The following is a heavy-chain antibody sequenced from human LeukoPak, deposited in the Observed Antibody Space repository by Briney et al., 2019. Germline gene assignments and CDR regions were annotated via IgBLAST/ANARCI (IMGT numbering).Heavy chain of an antibody. V-gene: IGHV3-23*01. CDR2: ISGSGGST. CDR3: ANSLIVVVPAALDY. CDR1: GFTVSSNY. D-gene: IGHD2-2*01. J-gene: IGHJ4*02. Sequence: GGSLKLSCAASGFTVSSNYLSWVRQAPGKGLEWVSAISGSGGSTYYADSVKGRFTISRDNSKNTLYLQMNSLRAEDTAVYYCANSLIVVVPAALDYWGQGTLVTVSS.